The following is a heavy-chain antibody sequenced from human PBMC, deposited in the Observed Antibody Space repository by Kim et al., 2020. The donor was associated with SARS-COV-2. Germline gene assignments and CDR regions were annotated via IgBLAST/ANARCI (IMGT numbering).Heavy chain of an antibody. CDR1: GFTFSSFG. CDR3: AKDSGSPFSSPADFVAGSPFFDS. J-gene: IGHJ4*02. CDR2: ISYDGTNE. D-gene: IGHD3-10*01. V-gene: IGHV3-30*18. Sequence: GGSLRLSCAASGFTFSSFGMHWVRQAPGKGLEWVAAISYDGTNEYYVDSVKGRFTISRDNSKNTLSLQLSTLRPDDTALYYCAKDSGSPFSSPADFVAGSPFFDSWGQGILVTISS.